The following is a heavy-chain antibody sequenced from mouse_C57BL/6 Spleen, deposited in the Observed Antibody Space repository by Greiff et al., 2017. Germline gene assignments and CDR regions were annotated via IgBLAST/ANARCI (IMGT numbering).Heavy chain of an antibody. CDR3: ARSPDYIFPYMDY. Sequence: QVQLQQSDADLVKPGASVKISCKVSGYTFTDHTIHWVKQRPEQGLEWIGYISPSDGSTKYNEKVKGQSTLTADKSSSTVYLQLNRLTSEDSAVYFCARSPDYIFPYMDYWGQGTTLTVSS. J-gene: IGHJ2*01. D-gene: IGHD2-12*01. CDR1: GYTFTDHT. V-gene: IGHV1-78*01. CDR2: ISPSDGST.